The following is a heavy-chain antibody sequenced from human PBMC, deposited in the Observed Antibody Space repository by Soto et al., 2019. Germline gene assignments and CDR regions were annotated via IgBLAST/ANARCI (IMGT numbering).Heavy chain of an antibody. CDR3: ARDLAKGGGSAGFDY. CDR2: INPKSGGT. Sequence: ASVNVSFKSSGYTFTVYYMHWVRQAPGQGLECMGWINPKSGGTMYPQKFQGRVTMTWDTSISTAYMALTRLRSDDTAVYYCARDLAKGGGSAGFDYWGQGTLVTVSS. D-gene: IGHD1-26*01. V-gene: IGHV1-2*02. J-gene: IGHJ4*02. CDR1: GYTFTVYY.